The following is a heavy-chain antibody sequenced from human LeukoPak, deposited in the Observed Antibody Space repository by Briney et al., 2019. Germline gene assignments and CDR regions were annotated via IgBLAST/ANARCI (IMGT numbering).Heavy chain of an antibody. CDR3: ARRLRGYCSGGSSYDDAFDI. CDR2: IYPGDSDT. D-gene: IGHD2-15*01. Sequence: GESLKISCKGSGYSFTSYWIGWVRQMPGKGLEWMGIIYPGDSDTRYSPSFQGQVTISADKSTSTAYLQWSSLKASDTAMYYCARRLRGYCSGGSSYDDAFDIWGQGTMVTVSS. J-gene: IGHJ3*02. CDR1: GYSFTSYW. V-gene: IGHV5-51*01.